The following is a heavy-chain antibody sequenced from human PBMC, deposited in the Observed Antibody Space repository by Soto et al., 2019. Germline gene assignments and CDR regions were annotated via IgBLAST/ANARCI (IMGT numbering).Heavy chain of an antibody. D-gene: IGHD4-17*01. Sequence: LRLSCAASGFTFNTYAMTWVRQAPGKGLEWVSAISGSGGSTYYADSVQGRFTISRDNSKNTLYLQMDSLRVEDTAVYYCAKTVAVESWGQETLVTVSS. J-gene: IGHJ4*02. CDR1: GFTFNTYA. CDR2: ISGSGGST. V-gene: IGHV3-23*01. CDR3: AKTVAVES.